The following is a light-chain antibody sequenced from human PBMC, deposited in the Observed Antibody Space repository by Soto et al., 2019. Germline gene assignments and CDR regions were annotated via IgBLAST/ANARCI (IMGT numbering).Light chain of an antibody. CDR1: PSIGSN. J-gene: IGKJ5*01. CDR2: AAS. CDR3: QQYNNWSLIN. Sequence: LSVSPGERATLSCRTSPSIGSNLGWYQQKPGQAPRLLIYAASTRTTGIPARFRGIASGTEFTLTISSLQSDDSAVYYCQQYNNWSLINFGHGTRLEMK. V-gene: IGKV3-15*01.